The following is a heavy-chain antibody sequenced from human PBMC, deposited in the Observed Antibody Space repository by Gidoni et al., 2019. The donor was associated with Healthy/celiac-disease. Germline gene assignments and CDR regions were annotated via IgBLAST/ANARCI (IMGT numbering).Heavy chain of an antibody. CDR3: ATEWLHANFDY. Sequence: QVQLVESGGGVVQPGRSLRLSCVAFGFTFTSYGMHWVRQAPGKGLGWVEVIWYDGSNKYYADSVKGRFTISRDNSKNTLYLQMNSLRAEDTAVYYCATEWLHANFDYWGQGTLVTVSS. J-gene: IGHJ4*02. CDR2: IWYDGSNK. D-gene: IGHD5-12*01. CDR1: GFTFTSYG. V-gene: IGHV3-33*01.